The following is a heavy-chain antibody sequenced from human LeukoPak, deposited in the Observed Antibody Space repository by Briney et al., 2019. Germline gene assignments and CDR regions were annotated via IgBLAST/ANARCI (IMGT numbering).Heavy chain of an antibody. J-gene: IGHJ4*02. Sequence: GGSLRLSCAASGFSFSNAWMNWVRQAPGKGLEWVGRIKSKTDGGTTDYAAPVKGRFTISRDDSKNTLYLQMNSLKTEDTAIYYCTTDQYSGTMTFDHWGQGTLVTVSS. V-gene: IGHV3-15*01. CDR2: IKSKTDGGTT. CDR3: TTDQYSGTMTFDH. D-gene: IGHD3-22*01. CDR1: GFSFSNAW.